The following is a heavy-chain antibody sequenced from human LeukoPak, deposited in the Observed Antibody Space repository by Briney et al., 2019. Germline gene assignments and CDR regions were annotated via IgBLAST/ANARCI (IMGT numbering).Heavy chain of an antibody. CDR3: ARRGITIFGVVTGTNWFDP. D-gene: IGHD3-3*01. CDR2: INHSGST. J-gene: IGHJ5*02. Sequence: SETLSLTCAVYGGSFSGYYWSWIRQPPGKGLEWIGEINHSGSTNYNPSLKSRVTISVDTSKNQFSLKLSSVTAADTAVYYCARRGITIFGVVTGTNWFDPWGQGTLVTVSS. CDR1: GGSFSGYY. V-gene: IGHV4-34*01.